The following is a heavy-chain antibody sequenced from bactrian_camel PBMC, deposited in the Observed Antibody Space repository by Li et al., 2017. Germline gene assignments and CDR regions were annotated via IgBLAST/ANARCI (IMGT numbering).Heavy chain of an antibody. CDR2: ISFAGLT. V-gene: IGHV3S53*01. D-gene: IGHD4*01. J-gene: IGHJ4*01. Sequence: HVQLVESGGGSVQAGGSLRLSCVASEYTLRYYMAWFRQSPGKQREGVARISFAGLTTYADSVKGRFTISKDNAKNTLTLQMNALKPEDTAMYYCAASHSFILTPRFYRLESSDYPYRGQGTQVTVS. CDR1: EYTLRYY. CDR3: AASHSFILTPRFYRLESSDYPY.